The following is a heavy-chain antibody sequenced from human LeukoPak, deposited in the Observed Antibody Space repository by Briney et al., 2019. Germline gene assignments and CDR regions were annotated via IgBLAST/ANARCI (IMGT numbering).Heavy chain of an antibody. J-gene: IGHJ3*02. CDR2: IGSSGSHI. V-gene: IGHV3-21*01. Sequence: GGSLRLSCAASGFTFTNACIGWVRQAPGKGLEWVSSIGSSGSHIYYADSVTGRFTISRDNAKNSLYLQVNSLRAEDTAVYYCASNYIGAFDIWGQGTMVTVSS. CDR3: ASNYIGAFDI. CDR1: GFTFTNAC. D-gene: IGHD2-15*01.